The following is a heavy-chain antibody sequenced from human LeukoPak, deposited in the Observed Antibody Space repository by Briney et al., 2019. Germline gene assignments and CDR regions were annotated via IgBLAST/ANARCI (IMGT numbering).Heavy chain of an antibody. CDR1: GFTVSSIH. Sequence: PGGSLRLSCAASGFTVSSIHMIWVRQAPGKGLEWVSAISGSGGSTFYADSVKGRFTISRDNSKNTLFLLLNSLRAEDTAVYYCAKIRGAAAVGTSSDFDYWGQGTLVTVSS. J-gene: IGHJ4*02. D-gene: IGHD6-13*01. CDR2: ISGSGGST. CDR3: AKIRGAAAVGTSSDFDY. V-gene: IGHV3-23*01.